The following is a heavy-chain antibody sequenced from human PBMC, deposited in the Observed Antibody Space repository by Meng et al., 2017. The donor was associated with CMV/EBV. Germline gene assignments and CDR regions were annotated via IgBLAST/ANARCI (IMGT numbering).Heavy chain of an antibody. CDR2: IWSDGTSK. D-gene: IGHD6-13*01. Sequence: GESLKISCAASGFTFSSSGLHWVRQAPGKGLEWVAVIWSDGTSKHYTDSVKGRFTISRDNSKNTMYLQMNSLRAEDTAVYYCARDRAAPGWFDPWGQGTLVTVSS. J-gene: IGHJ5*02. CDR3: ARDRAAPGWFDP. CDR1: GFTFSSSG. V-gene: IGHV3-33*01.